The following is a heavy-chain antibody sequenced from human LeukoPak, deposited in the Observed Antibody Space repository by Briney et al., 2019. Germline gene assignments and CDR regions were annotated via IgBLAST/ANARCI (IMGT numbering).Heavy chain of an antibody. J-gene: IGHJ4*02. CDR3: ARDYDILTGYFRGGFDY. V-gene: IGHV3-30*03. D-gene: IGHD3-9*01. CDR1: GFNFSTYG. Sequence: GRSLRLSCAASGFNFSTYGMHWVRQAPGKGLEWLAVISSDASNKYCADSVKGRFTISRDNSKNTLYLQMNSLRAEDTAVYYCARDYDILTGYFRGGFDYWGQGTLVTVSS. CDR2: ISSDASNK.